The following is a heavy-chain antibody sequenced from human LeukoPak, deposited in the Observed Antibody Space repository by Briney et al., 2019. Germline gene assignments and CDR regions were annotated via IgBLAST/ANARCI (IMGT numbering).Heavy chain of an antibody. J-gene: IGHJ5*02. CDR1: GGSISSYY. D-gene: IGHD2-15*01. V-gene: IGHV4-59*01. CDR3: AIFGSGGS. Sequence: SETLSLTCTVSGGSISSYYWSWIRQPPGKGLEWIGYIYYSGSTNHNPSLKSRVSISVDTSKNQFSLKLNSVTTADTAMYYCAIFGSGGSWGQGTLVTVSS. CDR2: IYYSGST.